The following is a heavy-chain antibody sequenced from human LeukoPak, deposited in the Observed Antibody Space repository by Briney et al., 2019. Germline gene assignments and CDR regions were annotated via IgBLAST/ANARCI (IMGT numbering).Heavy chain of an antibody. Sequence: SETLSLTCTVSGYSISSGYYWGWIRQPPGKGLEWIGSIFRTGSTYYSASLKSRVSISVDTSKNHIALKLSSVTAADTAVYYCARGNPIAVAGTLLGNWFDPWGQGTLVTVSS. J-gene: IGHJ5*02. V-gene: IGHV4-38-2*02. CDR3: ARGNPIAVAGTLLGNWFDP. D-gene: IGHD6-19*01. CDR2: IFRTGST. CDR1: GYSISSGYY.